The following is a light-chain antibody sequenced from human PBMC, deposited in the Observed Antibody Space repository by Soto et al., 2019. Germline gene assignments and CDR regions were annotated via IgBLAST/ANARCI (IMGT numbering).Light chain of an antibody. CDR3: LQSHRLPHT. J-gene: IGKJ2*01. CDR2: DAS. Sequence: DIQMTQSPSSVSASVGDRVTITCRASQGISSWLAWYQQKPGKAPKLLIYDASSLQSGVPSRFSGSGSGTDFTLTISSLQSEDFATYYCLQSHRLPHTFGQGTKLEIK. V-gene: IGKV1-12*01. CDR1: QGISSW.